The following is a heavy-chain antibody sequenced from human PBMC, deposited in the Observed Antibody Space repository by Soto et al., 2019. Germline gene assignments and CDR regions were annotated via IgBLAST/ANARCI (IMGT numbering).Heavy chain of an antibody. Sequence: GGSLRLSCAASGFSFKDYYMTWMRQTPEKGLEWISTITSSGGNAYYAASVKGRVTISRDNAHNSLYLQMSGLRAEETALYYCARDMDTNYVYYFDIWGQGTLVTVSS. CDR1: GFSFKDYY. J-gene: IGHJ4*02. D-gene: IGHD3-16*01. CDR2: ITSSGGNA. V-gene: IGHV3-11*01. CDR3: ARDMDTNYVYYFDI.